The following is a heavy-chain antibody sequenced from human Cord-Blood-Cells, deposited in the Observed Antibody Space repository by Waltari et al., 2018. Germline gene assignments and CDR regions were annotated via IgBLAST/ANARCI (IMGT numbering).Heavy chain of an antibody. J-gene: IGHJ4*02. V-gene: IGHV1-58*01. D-gene: IGHD1-7*01. CDR3: AADPLTGTTDY. Sequence: QMQLVQSGPEVKKPGTSVKVSCKASGFTFTSSAVQWVRQARGQRLEWIGWIVVGSGNTNYAQNFQERVTITRNMSTSTAYMELSSLRSEDTAVYYCAADPLTGTTDYWGQGTLVTVSS. CDR1: GFTFTSSA. CDR2: IVVGSGNT.